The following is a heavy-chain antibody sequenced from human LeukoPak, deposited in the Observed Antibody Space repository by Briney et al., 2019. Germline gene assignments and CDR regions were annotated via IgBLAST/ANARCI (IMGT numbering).Heavy chain of an antibody. CDR2: IRGSVGGT. V-gene: IGHV3-23*01. Sequence: GGSLRLSCVASGFTFSTYAMTWVRQAPGRGLEWVSSIRGSVGGTYYADSVRGRFTISRDNSKNTLYLQMNSLRAEDTAIYYCSRAPNGDYVGAFAFQRWGQGTLVTVSS. D-gene: IGHD4-17*01. CDR1: GFTFSTYA. J-gene: IGHJ1*01. CDR3: SRAPNGDYVGAFAFQR.